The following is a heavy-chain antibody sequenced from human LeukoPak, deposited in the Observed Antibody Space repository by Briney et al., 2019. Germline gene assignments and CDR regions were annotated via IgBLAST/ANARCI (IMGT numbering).Heavy chain of an antibody. J-gene: IGHJ6*02. V-gene: IGHV3-74*01. D-gene: IGHD5-24*01. CDR1: KFTFSSYW. Sequence: PGGSLRLSCAASKFTFSSYWVHWVRQAPGKGLVWVSRIITDGSSTTYADSVKGRFTISRDNSKNTLFLHMSSLRVEDTAVYYCAKALRTDGYNYEKGLDVWGQGTTVTVSS. CDR3: AKALRTDGYNYEKGLDV. CDR2: IITDGSST.